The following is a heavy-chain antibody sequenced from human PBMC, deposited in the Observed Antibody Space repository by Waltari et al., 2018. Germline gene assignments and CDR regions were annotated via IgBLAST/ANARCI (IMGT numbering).Heavy chain of an antibody. CDR2: MHPSGST. CDR1: GGYFSGYY. Sequence: QVQLQQWGAGLLKPSEPLSLTCAVYGGYFSGYYGSWIRQPPGKGLEWIGEMHPSGSTYYNPSLQSRVTILVDTSKNQLSLKLSSVTAADTAVYYCARGPDHAKTGYWGQGTLVTVSS. CDR3: ARGPDHAKTGY. J-gene: IGHJ4*02. V-gene: IGHV4-34*01.